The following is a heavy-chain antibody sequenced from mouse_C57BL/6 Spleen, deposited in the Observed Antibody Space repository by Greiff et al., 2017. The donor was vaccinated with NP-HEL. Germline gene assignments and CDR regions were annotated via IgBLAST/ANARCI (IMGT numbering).Heavy chain of an antibody. CDR2: INPSTGGT. Sequence: VQLKESGPELVKPGASVKISCKASGYSFTGYYMNWVKQSPEKSLEWIGEINPSTGGTTYNQKFKAKATLTVDKSSSTAYMQLKSLTSEDSAVYYCARVPARAMDYWGQGTSVTVSS. CDR3: ARVPARAMDY. CDR1: GYSFTGYY. D-gene: IGHD3-3*01. V-gene: IGHV1-42*01. J-gene: IGHJ4*01.